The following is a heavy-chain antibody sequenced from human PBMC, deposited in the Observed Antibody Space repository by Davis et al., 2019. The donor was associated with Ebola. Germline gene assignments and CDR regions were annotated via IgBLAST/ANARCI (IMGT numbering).Heavy chain of an antibody. CDR2: IYYSGST. V-gene: IGHV4-31*03. Sequence: LRLSCTVSGGSISSGGYYWSWIRQHPGKGLEWIGYIYYSGSTYYNPSLKSRVTISVDMSKNQLSLNVTSVTAADTAVYYCARAVLVDALLGWVDTWGQGTLVTVSS. J-gene: IGHJ5*02. CDR1: GGSISSGGYY. CDR3: ARAVLVDALLGWVDT. D-gene: IGHD2-15*01.